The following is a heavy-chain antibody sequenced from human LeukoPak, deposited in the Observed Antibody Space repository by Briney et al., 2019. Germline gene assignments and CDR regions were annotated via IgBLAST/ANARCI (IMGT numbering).Heavy chain of an antibody. V-gene: IGHV4-61*01. CDR1: GDSISLSFYY. J-gene: IGHJ4*02. CDR2: IYYSGST. D-gene: IGHD1-26*01. CDR3: AREEALGSGSFDY. Sequence: SETLSLTCSVSGDSISLSFYYWSWIRQPPGKGLEWIGYIYYSGSTSYNPSLKSRVTISVDTSKNQFSLKLSSVTAADTAVYYCAREEALGSGSFDYWGQGTLVTVSS.